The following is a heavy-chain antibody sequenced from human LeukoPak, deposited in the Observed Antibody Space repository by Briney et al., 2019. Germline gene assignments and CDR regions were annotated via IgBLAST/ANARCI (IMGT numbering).Heavy chain of an antibody. V-gene: IGHV4-39*01. Sequence: SETLSLTCTVSGGSISSSSYYWGWIRQPPGKGLEWIVSIYYSGSTYYNPSLKSRVTISVDTSKNQFSLKLSSVTAADTAVYLCARHVAHGGNGFTYRGMDGSVQGTTVTASS. CDR1: GGSISSSSYY. J-gene: IGHJ6*02. CDR3: ARHVAHGGNGFTYRGMDG. CDR2: IYYSGST. D-gene: IGHD4-23*01.